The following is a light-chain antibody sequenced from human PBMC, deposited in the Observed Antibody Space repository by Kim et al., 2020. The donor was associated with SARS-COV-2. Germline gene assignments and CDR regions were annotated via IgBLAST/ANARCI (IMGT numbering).Light chain of an antibody. J-gene: IGLJ3*02. V-gene: IGLV3-19*01. CDR1: SLRNYY. Sequence: SSELTQDPAVSVALGQTVRITCQGDSLRNYYASWYQPKPRQAPVVVIYGRNDRPSGIPDRFPGSNSGNTASLTITGAQAEDEANYYCNSRDSSGNHLVFG. CDR3: NSRDSSGNHLV. CDR2: GRN.